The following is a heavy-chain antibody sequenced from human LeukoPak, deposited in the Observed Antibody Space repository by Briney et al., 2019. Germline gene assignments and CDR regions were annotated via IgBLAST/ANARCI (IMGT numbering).Heavy chain of an antibody. CDR2: INSDGSEG. V-gene: IGHV3-7*03. CDR3: ARFVGGLFDP. D-gene: IGHD3-16*01. CDR1: GFTFSGFW. J-gene: IGHJ5*02. Sequence: QSGGSLRLSCAVSGFTFSGFWTSWSRQAPGKGLEWVASINSDGSEGYYADVVKGRFTISRDNAKNSLYLQINSLRAEDTAVYYCARFVGGLFDPWGQGTLVTVSS.